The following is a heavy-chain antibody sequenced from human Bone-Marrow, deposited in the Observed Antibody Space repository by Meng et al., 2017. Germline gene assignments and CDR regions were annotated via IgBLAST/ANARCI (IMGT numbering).Heavy chain of an antibody. D-gene: IGHD3-10*01. J-gene: IGHJ4*02. CDR2: MNPNSGGT. V-gene: IGHV1-2*02. CDR3: ARVDTVRGVWMPPFDY. Sequence: ASVKVSCKASGYTFTSYDINWVRQATGQGLEWMGWMNPNSGGTNYAQKFQGRVTMTRDTSISTAYMELSRLRSDDTAVYYCARVDTVRGVWMPPFDYWGQGTLVTVSS. CDR1: GYTFTSYD.